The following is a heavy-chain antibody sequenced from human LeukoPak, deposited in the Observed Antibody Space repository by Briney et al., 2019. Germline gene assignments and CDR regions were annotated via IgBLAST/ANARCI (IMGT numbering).Heavy chain of an antibody. J-gene: IGHJ1*01. D-gene: IGHD2-2*03. CDR2: INSDGSST. V-gene: IGHV3-74*01. CDR1: GFTFSSNW. CDR3: AGTPGYCSSSSCYEYFQH. Sequence: GGSLRLSCAASGFTFSSNWMHWVRQAPGEGLVWVSRINSDGSSTSYADSVKGRFTIARDNAKNTLYLQMNSLRVEDTAVYYCAGTPGYCSSSSCYEYFQHWGQGTLATVSS.